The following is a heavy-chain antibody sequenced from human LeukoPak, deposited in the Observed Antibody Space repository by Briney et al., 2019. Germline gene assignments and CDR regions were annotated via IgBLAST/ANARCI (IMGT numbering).Heavy chain of an antibody. V-gene: IGHV5-51*01. CDR3: ACRDLTTTWSYP. J-gene: IGHJ5*02. Sequence: GESLKISCKGIGYSFATYWIGWVRQLPGKGMEWMGVIYPGDSRTRYNPPFEGQVTISVDKSINTAYLQWVSLKASDSAMYYCACRDLTTTWSYPWGQGTLVTVSS. CDR2: IYPGDSRT. CDR1: GYSFATYW. D-gene: IGHD1-14*01.